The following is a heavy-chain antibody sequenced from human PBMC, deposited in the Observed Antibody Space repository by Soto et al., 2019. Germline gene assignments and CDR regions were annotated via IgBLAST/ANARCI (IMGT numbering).Heavy chain of an antibody. CDR1: GFTFSSYW. V-gene: IGHV3-74*01. Sequence: EVQLVESGGGSVQPGGSLTVSCVASGFTFSSYWVHWVRQVPGKGLVWVSRINMDGTSTNYADSVKGRFAISRDNAKNTVYLQMNSLRAEDTAVYYCARGGLGSFLLDYWGQGTLVTVSS. D-gene: IGHD3-10*01. CDR3: ARGGLGSFLLDY. J-gene: IGHJ4*02. CDR2: INMDGTST.